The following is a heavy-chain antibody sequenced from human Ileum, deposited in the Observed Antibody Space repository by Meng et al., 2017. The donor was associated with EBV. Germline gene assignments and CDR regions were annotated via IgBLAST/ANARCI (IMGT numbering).Heavy chain of an antibody. CDR3: VXXXXYKDYVRFYFFDY. CDR2: IYRTVTT. J-gene: IGHJ4*02. D-gene: IGHD4-17*01. CDR1: GGSYRICSYY. V-gene: IGHV4-39*01. Sequence: QLHTPTPSQRRLPPSYPRPLTCTASGGSYRICSYYWACTSQSPGKGLEWIGTIYRTVTTYYNPSLKTRVTISVDTSKNQFSLTLRSVTAADTXVXXXVXXXXYKDYVRFYFFDYWGQGTLVTVSS.